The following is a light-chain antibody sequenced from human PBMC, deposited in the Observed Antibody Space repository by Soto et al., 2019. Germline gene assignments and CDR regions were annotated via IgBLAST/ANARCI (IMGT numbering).Light chain of an antibody. J-gene: IGLJ2*01. V-gene: IGLV2-8*01. CDR1: SSDVGGYNY. CDR3: SSYAGSSNPVI. CDR2: DVS. Sequence: QSALTQPPSASGSPGQSVTISCTGTSSDVGGYNYVSWYQQHPGKAPKLLIFDVSRRPSGVPDRFSGSKSGNTASLPVSGLQHDDEADYYCSSYAGSSNPVIFGGGTKLTVL.